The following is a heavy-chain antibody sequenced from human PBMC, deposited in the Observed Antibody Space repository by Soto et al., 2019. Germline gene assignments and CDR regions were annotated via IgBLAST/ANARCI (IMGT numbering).Heavy chain of an antibody. Sequence: GGSLRLSCAASGFTFSIYGMHWVRHAPGKGLEWVAVIWYDGSNKYYADSVKGRFTISRDNSKNTLYLQMNSLRAEDTAVYYCARDSYSSSWLYFDYWGQGTLVTVSS. CDR3: ARDSYSSSWLYFDY. V-gene: IGHV3-33*01. CDR2: IWYDGSNK. D-gene: IGHD6-13*01. J-gene: IGHJ4*02. CDR1: GFTFSIYG.